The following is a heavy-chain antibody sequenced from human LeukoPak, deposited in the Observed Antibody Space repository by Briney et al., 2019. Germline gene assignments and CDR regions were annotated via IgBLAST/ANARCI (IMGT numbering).Heavy chain of an antibody. D-gene: IGHD2/OR15-2a*01. CDR3: AKDVNAGGDYFDY. V-gene: IGHV3-30*02. J-gene: IGHJ4*02. CDR2: IRYDGSIK. CDR1: GFTFRNYG. Sequence: PGGSLRLSCAASGFTFRNYGMHWVRLAPGKGLEWVAFIRYDGSIKYYVDSVKGGFTVSRDNSKNTLYLQMNSLRAEDTAVYYCAKDVNAGGDYFDYWGQGTLVTVSS.